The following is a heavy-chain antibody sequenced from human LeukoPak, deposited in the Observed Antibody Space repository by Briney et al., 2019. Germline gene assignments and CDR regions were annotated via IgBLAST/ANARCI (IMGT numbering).Heavy chain of an antibody. V-gene: IGHV1-18*01. CDR2: ISAYNGNT. CDR3: ARDQVGLYYYYGMDV. D-gene: IGHD1-26*01. J-gene: IGHJ6*02. Sequence: ASVKVSCKASGYTFTSYGISWVRQAPGQGLEWMGWISAYNGNTNYAQKLQGRVTMTTDTSTSTAYMELGSLRSDDTAVYYCARDQVGLYYYYGMDVWGQGTTVTVSS. CDR1: GYTFTSYG.